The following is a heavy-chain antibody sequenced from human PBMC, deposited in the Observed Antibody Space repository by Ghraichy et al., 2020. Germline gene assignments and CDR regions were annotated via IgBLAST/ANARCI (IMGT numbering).Heavy chain of an antibody. CDR2: MSGRGTT. J-gene: IGHJ5*02. CDR1: GDSLRRSDYY. CDR3: AKHAIPADVLHNCFAP. Sequence: SETLSLTCTVSGDSLRRSDYYWGWIRRPPGKGLEWIAIMSGRGTTHVNPSLKSRVTTSVDTSKNQFSLRRSSVTAAYTALYYCAKHAIPADVLHNCFAPWGQGILILVSS. D-gene: IGHD2-2*01. V-gene: IGHV4-39*01.